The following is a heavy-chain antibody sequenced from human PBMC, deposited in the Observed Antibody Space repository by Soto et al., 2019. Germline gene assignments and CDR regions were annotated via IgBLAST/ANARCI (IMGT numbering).Heavy chain of an antibody. CDR2: IIPIFGTA. Sequence: SVKVSCKASGVTFSSYAISWVRQAPGQGLEWMGGIIPIFGTANYAQKFQGRVTITADESTSTAYMELSSLRSEDTAVYYCARAPVEYDFWSGYHYYYYGMDVWGQGTTVTVSS. V-gene: IGHV1-69*13. J-gene: IGHJ6*02. D-gene: IGHD3-3*01. CDR3: ARAPVEYDFWSGYHYYYYGMDV. CDR1: GVTFSSYA.